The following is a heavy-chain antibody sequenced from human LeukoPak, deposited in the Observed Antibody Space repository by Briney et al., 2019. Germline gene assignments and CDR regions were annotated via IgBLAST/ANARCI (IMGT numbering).Heavy chain of an antibody. CDR3: AGYCSGGSCYS. CDR2: IYSGGST. V-gene: IGHV3-66*02. J-gene: IGHJ4*02. CDR1: GFTVSSKY. D-gene: IGHD2-15*01. Sequence: GGSLRLSCAAPGFTVSSKYMSWVRQAPGKGLEWVSVIYSGGSTYYADSVKGRFTISRDNSKNTLYLQMNSLRAEDTAVYYCAGYCSGGSCYSWGQGTLVTVSS.